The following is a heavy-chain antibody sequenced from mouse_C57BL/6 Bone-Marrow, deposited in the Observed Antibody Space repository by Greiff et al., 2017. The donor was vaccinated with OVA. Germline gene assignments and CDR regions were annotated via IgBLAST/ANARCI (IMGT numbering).Heavy chain of an antibody. CDR1: GYTFTSYG. Sequence: VQLQQSGAELARPGASVKLSCKASGYTFTSYGISWVKQRTGQGLEWIGEIYPRSGNTYYNEKFKGKATLTADKTSRTAYMELRSLTSEDSAVYFCARGENWYTDVWGTGTTVTVSS. CDR2: IYPRSGNT. V-gene: IGHV1-81*01. CDR3: ARGENWYTDV. J-gene: IGHJ1*03.